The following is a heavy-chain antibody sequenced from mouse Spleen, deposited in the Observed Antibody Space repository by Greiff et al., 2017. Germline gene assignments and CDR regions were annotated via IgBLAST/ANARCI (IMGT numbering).Heavy chain of an antibody. Sequence: QVHVKQPGAELVKPGASVKLSCKVSGYTFTDHTIHWLKQRPEQGLEWIGYIYPRDGSTKYNEKFKGKATLTADKSSSTAYMQLNSLTSEDSAVYFCARYYSNYVFAYWGQGTLVTVSA. V-gene: IGHV1-78*01. J-gene: IGHJ3*01. CDR3: ARYYSNYVFAY. D-gene: IGHD2-5*01. CDR2: IYPRDGST. CDR1: GYTFTDHT.